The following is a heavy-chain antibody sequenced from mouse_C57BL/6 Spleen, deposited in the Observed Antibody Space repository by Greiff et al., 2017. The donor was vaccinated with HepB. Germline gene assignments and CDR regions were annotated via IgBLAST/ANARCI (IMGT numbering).Heavy chain of an antibody. J-gene: IGHJ4*01. D-gene: IGHD2-5*01. Sequence: VQLQQSGPELVKPGASVKISCKASGYSFTGYYMNWVKQSPEKSLEWIGEINPSTGGTTYNQKFKAKATLTVDKSSSTAYMQLKSLTSEDSAVYYCAREEGSNYGGYAMDYWGQGTSVTVSS. CDR1: GYSFTGYY. CDR2: INPSTGGT. V-gene: IGHV1-42*01. CDR3: AREEGSNYGGYAMDY.